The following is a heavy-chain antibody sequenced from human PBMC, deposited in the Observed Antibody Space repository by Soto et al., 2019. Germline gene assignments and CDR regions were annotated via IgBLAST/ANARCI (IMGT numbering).Heavy chain of an antibody. J-gene: IGHJ6*02. CDR3: ARDNFYGPYGMDV. Sequence: QVQLQESGPGLVKPSEPLSLTCTVSGGSVNAYYWSWIRQPPGKGLEWIGYIFSSGSTNYNPSLKSRVTLSVNTSRNQFSLKLNSVTAAETAVYYCARDNFYGPYGMDVWGQGITVTVSS. V-gene: IGHV4-59*02. D-gene: IGHD3-10*01. CDR2: IFSSGST. CDR1: GGSVNAYY.